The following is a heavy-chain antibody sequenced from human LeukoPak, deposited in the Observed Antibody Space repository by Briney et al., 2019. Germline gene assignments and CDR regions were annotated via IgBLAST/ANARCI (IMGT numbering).Heavy chain of an antibody. CDR3: AREDGYCSGGNCYSYFDS. CDR2: IKKTGSET. CDR1: AFIFSGHW. Sequence: GGSLRLSCEGSAFIFSGHWMNWVRQTPGKGLEWVAYIKKTGSETYYVDSVKGRFTITRDNARNSLFLQMNSLRAEDTAVYYCAREDGYCSGGNCYSYFDSWGQGALVTVSS. D-gene: IGHD2-15*01. V-gene: IGHV3-7*01. J-gene: IGHJ4*02.